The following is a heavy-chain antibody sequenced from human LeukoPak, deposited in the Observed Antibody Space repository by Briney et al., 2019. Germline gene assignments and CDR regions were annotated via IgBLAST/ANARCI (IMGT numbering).Heavy chain of an antibody. CDR2: ISPTGYTI. D-gene: IGHD3-10*01. CDR1: TFFFSNYE. Sequence: GGSLRLSCAASTFFFSNYEMNWVRQAPGQGLEWVPYISPTGYTIYYADSVKGRFTISRDSAKNSLYLQMSSLRAEDTAVYYCARVGYHGSGSFDYWGQGTLVTVSS. CDR3: ARVGYHGSGSFDY. V-gene: IGHV3-48*03. J-gene: IGHJ4*02.